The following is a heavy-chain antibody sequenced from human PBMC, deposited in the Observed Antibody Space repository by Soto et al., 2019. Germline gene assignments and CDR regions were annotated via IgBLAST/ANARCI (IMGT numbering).Heavy chain of an antibody. CDR1: GYSFTSYW. CDR2: IYPGDSDT. Sequence: GESLKISCKGSGYSFTSYWIGWVRQMPGKGLEWMGNIYPGDSDTRYSPPFQGKVTISAHKSISTAYRQWSSLKTPVPAMYCCATQTDSSGYFDYWGQGTLVTVSS. V-gene: IGHV5-51*06. J-gene: IGHJ4*02. D-gene: IGHD3-22*01. CDR3: ATQTDSSGYFDY.